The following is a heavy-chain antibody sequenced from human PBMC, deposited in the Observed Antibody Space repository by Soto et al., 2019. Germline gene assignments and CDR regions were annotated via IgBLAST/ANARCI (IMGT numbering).Heavy chain of an antibody. D-gene: IGHD3-9*01. CDR3: ARGLLPNYDILTCYFLSYAFDI. Sequence: GASVKVSCKASGYTFTSYDINWVRQATGQGLEWMGWMNPNSGNTGYAQKFQGRVTMTRNTSISTAYMELSSLRSEDTAVYYCARGLLPNYDILTCYFLSYAFDIWGQGTMVTVSS. CDR1: GYTFTSYD. J-gene: IGHJ3*02. CDR2: MNPNSGNT. V-gene: IGHV1-8*01.